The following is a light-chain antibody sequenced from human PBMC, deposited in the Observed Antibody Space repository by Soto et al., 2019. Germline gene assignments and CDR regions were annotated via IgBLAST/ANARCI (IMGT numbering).Light chain of an antibody. CDR2: GAS. CDR3: QQYNNWPPYT. J-gene: IGKJ2*01. Sequence: EIVMTQSPATLSVSPGERVTLSCRASQSISSNLAWYQQKPGQAPRLLIYGASTRATGVPARFSGSGSGTDLTLTISSLQSEDFALYYCQQYNNWPPYTFGQGTKLEIK. CDR1: QSISSN. V-gene: IGKV3-15*01.